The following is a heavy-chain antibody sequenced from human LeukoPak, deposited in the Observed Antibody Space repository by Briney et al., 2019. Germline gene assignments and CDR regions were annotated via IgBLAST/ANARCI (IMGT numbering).Heavy chain of an antibody. CDR3: AREQRYNYGYDN. CDR1: GFTFSTYF. J-gene: IGHJ4*02. D-gene: IGHD5-18*01. CDR2: LHPDGSHQ. V-gene: IGHV3-7*03. Sequence: GGSLRLSCAASGFTFSTYFMSWVRQAPGKGLEWVANLHPDGSHQYYVDSVRGRFTISRDNAKNSLYLQMNNLRAEDTAVYYCAREQRYNYGYDNWGQGTLVTVSS.